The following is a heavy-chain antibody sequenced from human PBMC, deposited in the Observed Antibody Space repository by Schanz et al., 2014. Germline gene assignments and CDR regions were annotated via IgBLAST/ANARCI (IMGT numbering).Heavy chain of an antibody. CDR1: GFTFSSYG. V-gene: IGHV3-30*19. J-gene: IGHJ4*02. CDR3: AKGLYYDNTGGGFDY. Sequence: QVQLVESGGGVVQPGRSLRLSCAASGFTFSSYGMHWVRQAPGKGLEWVAVISYDGSNKYYADSVKGRFTISRDNSKNPLSLQMNSLRAEDTAVYYCAKGLYYDNTGGGFDYWGQGTLVTVSS. CDR2: ISYDGSNK. D-gene: IGHD3-16*01.